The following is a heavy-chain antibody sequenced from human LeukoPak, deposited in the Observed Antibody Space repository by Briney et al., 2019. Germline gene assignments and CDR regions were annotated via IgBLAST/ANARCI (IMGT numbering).Heavy chain of an antibody. Sequence: GGSLRLSCTASGFTFGDYAMSWVRQAPGKGLEWVGFIRSKAYGGTTEYAASVKGRFTISRDDSKSIAYLQMNSLKTEDTAVYYCTRVASLGYCSSTSCYPLRYWGQGTLVTVSS. CDR1: GFTFGDYA. V-gene: IGHV3-49*04. J-gene: IGHJ4*02. D-gene: IGHD2-2*01. CDR3: TRVASLGYCSSTSCYPLRY. CDR2: IRSKAYGGTT.